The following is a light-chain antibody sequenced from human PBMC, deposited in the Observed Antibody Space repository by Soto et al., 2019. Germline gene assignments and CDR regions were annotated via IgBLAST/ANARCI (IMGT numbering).Light chain of an antibody. Sequence: QSVLTQPASVSGSPGQSITISCTGTSSDVGGYNYVSWYQQHPGTSPKLMIYEVSNRPSGVSNRFSGSKSGNTASLIISGLQAEDDGDYSCSSDTARSTWVFGGGTKVTVL. CDR2: EVS. V-gene: IGLV2-14*01. CDR1: SSDVGGYNY. J-gene: IGLJ3*02. CDR3: SSDTARSTWV.